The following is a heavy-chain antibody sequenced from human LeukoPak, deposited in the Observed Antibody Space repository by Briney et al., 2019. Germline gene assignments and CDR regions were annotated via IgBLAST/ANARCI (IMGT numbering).Heavy chain of an antibody. CDR2: IYTSGST. CDR3: ARASSSWYASYYYYYMDV. CDR1: GGSISSGSYY. Sequence: PSQTLSLTCTVSGGSISSGSYYWSWIRQPAGKGLEWIRRIYTSGSTNYNPSLKGRVTISVDTSKNQFSLKLSSVTAADTAVYYCARASSSWYASYYYYYMDVWGKGTTVTVSS. J-gene: IGHJ6*03. D-gene: IGHD6-13*01. V-gene: IGHV4-61*02.